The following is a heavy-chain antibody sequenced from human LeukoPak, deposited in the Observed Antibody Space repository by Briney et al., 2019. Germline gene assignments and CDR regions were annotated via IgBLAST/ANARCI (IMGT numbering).Heavy chain of an antibody. V-gene: IGHV3-53*01. CDR2: VYSSGSM. D-gene: IGHD3-22*01. Sequence: GGSLRLSCAASGFAVRTNYMTWIRQAPGKGLEWVSIVYSSGSMYYADSVKGRFTISRDNSKNTLYLQMSSLRAEDTAVYYCARLESYDSSGHYRGYFDLWGQGTLVTVSS. J-gene: IGHJ4*02. CDR1: GFAVRTNY. CDR3: ARLESYDSSGHYRGYFDL.